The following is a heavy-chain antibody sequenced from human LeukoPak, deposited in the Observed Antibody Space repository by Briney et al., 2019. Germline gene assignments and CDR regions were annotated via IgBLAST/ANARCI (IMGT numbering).Heavy chain of an antibody. D-gene: IGHD3-10*01. Sequence: PSETLSLTCTVSGGSISSSSYYWGWIRQPPGKGLEWIGSIYYSGSTYYNPSLKSRVTISVDTSKNQFSLKLSSVTAADTAVYYCARGRREFGYYYYYMDVWGKGTTVTVSS. CDR2: IYYSGST. J-gene: IGHJ6*03. CDR3: ARGRREFGYYYYYMDV. CDR1: GGSISSSSYY. V-gene: IGHV4-39*07.